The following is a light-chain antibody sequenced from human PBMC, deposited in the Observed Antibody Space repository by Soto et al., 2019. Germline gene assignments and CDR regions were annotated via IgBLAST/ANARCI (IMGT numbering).Light chain of an antibody. CDR2: DAS. V-gene: IGKV3-11*01. J-gene: IGKJ4*01. Sequence: EIVLTQSPGTLSLSPGERATLSCRASQKISSYLAWYQQKPGQAPRLRIYDASNRAAGIPARFSGSGSGTDFTLTISSLEPEDFAVYYCQHRSNWPPLTFGGGTKVEIK. CDR1: QKISSY. CDR3: QHRSNWPPLT.